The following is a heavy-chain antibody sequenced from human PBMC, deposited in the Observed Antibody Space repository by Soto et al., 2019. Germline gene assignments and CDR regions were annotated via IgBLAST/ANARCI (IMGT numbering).Heavy chain of an antibody. D-gene: IGHD6-19*01. J-gene: IGHJ4*02. Sequence: QVQLEQSGGEVKQPGSSVRVSCKTSGGTFSTYAINWVRQAPGQGLEWMGAIIPLFGTADYSQKFQGRVTITADESTSTAYMELSSLRFDDTAVYFCARPKGTDSSGYYYFDCWGQGTLVTVSS. CDR1: GGTFSTYA. V-gene: IGHV1-69*01. CDR2: IIPLFGTA. CDR3: ARPKGTDSSGYYYFDC.